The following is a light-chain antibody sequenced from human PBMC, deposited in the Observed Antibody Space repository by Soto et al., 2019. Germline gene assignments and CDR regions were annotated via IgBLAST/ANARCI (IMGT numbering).Light chain of an antibody. CDR3: QQYNGDPAT. CDR2: DAS. V-gene: IGKV1-5*01. J-gene: IGKJ1*01. Sequence: DIQMTQSPSILSASVGDRVTITCRASQSISSWLAWYQQKPGTAPKLLIYDASNLESGVPSRFSGSGSGTEFTLTISNLQPDDFATYYCQQYNGDPATFGQGTKVDI. CDR1: QSISSW.